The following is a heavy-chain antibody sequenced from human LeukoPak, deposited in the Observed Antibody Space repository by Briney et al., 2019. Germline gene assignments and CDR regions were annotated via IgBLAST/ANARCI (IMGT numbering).Heavy chain of an antibody. CDR1: GFTFSDAW. Sequence: PGGSLRLSCAASGFTFSDAWMSWVRQAPGKGLEWVGRIKSKTDGETTDYAAPVKGRFTISRDDSKNTLYLHMNSLKTEDTAVYYCTSHAGLGEFYFDYWGQGTPVTVSS. D-gene: IGHD3-10*01. V-gene: IGHV3-15*01. CDR2: IKSKTDGETT. CDR3: TSHAGLGEFYFDY. J-gene: IGHJ4*02.